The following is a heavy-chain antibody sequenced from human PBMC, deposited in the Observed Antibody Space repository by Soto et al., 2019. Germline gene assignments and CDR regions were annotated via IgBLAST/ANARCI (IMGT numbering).Heavy chain of an antibody. CDR2: FDPEDGET. D-gene: IGHD2-15*01. CDR3: ATDLLKEYCSGGSCKLGVYYFDY. CDR1: GYTLTELS. Sequence: ASVKVSCKVSGYTLTELSMHWVRQAPGKGLEWMGGFDPEDGETIYAQKFQGRVTMTEDTSTDTAYMELSSLRSEDTAVYYCATDLLKEYCSGGSCKLGVYYFDYWGQGTLVTVS. V-gene: IGHV1-24*01. J-gene: IGHJ4*02.